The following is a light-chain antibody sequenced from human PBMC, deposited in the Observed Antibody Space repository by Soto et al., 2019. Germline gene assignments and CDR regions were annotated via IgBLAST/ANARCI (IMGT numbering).Light chain of an antibody. CDR1: QSISSY. J-gene: IGKJ5*01. CDR3: QQSYTSLPIT. Sequence: IHMTHSPSSLSASLGDIVTITCGASQSISSYLNWYQQKPGKAPNLLIYAASTLQSGVPSRFSGRGSGTDFSLTISSLQPEDFATYYCQQSYTSLPITFGQGTRLEL. CDR2: AAS. V-gene: IGKV1-39*01.